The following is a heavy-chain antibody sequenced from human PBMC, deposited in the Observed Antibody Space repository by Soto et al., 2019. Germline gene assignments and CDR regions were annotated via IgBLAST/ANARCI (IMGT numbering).Heavy chain of an antibody. CDR3: AKDGTLRWFGELLDYYGMDV. V-gene: IGHV3-23*01. CDR1: GFTFSSYA. Sequence: EVQLLESGGGLVQPGGSLRLSCAASGFTFSSYAMSWVRQAPGKGLEWVSAISGSGGSTYYADSVKGRFTISRDNSKNSLYLQMNSLRAEDTAAYYCAKDGTLRWFGELLDYYGMDVWGQGTTVTVSS. CDR2: ISGSGGST. D-gene: IGHD3-10*01. J-gene: IGHJ6*02.